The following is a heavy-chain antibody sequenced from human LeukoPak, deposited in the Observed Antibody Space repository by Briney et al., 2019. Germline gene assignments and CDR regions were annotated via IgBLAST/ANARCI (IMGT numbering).Heavy chain of an antibody. V-gene: IGHV4-30-4*08. Sequence: SQTLSLTCTVSGGSISSGDYYWRWIRQPPGTGLEWIRYIYYSGSTYYNPSLKSRVTISVDTSKNQFSLKLSSVTAADTAVYYCAREGVYSSGWYGEAFDIWGQGTMVTVSS. D-gene: IGHD6-19*01. CDR1: GGSISSGDYY. CDR2: IYYSGST. J-gene: IGHJ3*02. CDR3: AREGVYSSGWYGEAFDI.